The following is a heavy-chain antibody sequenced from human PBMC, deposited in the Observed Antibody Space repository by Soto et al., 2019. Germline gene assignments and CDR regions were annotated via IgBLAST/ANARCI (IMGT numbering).Heavy chain of an antibody. CDR2: IGESGTPT. CDR1: GFTFSSYA. CDR3: ARYTPGVRYYGMDV. J-gene: IGHJ6*02. V-gene: IGHV3-23*01. D-gene: IGHD5-18*01. Sequence: EVQLLESGGGLVQPGGSLRLSCAASGFTFSSYAMKWVRQAPGKGLEWVSLIGESGTPTYYADSVKGRFTISRDNSGNTLFLEMYSLRAEDTAVYCCARYTPGVRYYGMDVWGQGTTVTVSS.